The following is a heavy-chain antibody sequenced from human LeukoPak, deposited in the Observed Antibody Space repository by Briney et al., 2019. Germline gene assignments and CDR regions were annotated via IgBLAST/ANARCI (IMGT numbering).Heavy chain of an antibody. CDR3: ARSGPYYYHYVDV. J-gene: IGHJ6*03. CDR2: IYDSGST. Sequence: SETLSLTCTVSGSSITRGDYWGWMRRAPGKGLEWIGAIYDSGSTYYNRSLKSGVAILVETSKNQFSLRLSSVSAADTAVYYCARSGPYYYHYVDVWGKGTTVTVSS. V-gene: IGHV4-38-2*02. CDR1: GSSITRGDY. D-gene: IGHD3-10*01.